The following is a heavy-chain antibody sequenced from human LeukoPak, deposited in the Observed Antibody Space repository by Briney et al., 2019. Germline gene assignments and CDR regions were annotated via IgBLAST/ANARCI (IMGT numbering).Heavy chain of an antibody. CDR1: GFTFTDYY. CDR3: ARVGPDDAFDI. D-gene: IGHD1-14*01. Sequence: GGSLRLSCAASGFTFTDYYMSWVRQAPGKGLEWVSSISSSSSYIYYADSVKGRFTISRDNAKNSLYLQMNSLRAEDTAVYYCARVGPDDAFDIWGQGTMVTVSS. CDR2: ISSSSSYI. V-gene: IGHV3-21*01. J-gene: IGHJ3*02.